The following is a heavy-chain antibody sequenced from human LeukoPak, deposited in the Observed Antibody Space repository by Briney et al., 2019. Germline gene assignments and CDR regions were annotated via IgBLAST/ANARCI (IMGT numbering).Heavy chain of an antibody. V-gene: IGHV4-39*01. D-gene: IGHD1-26*01. J-gene: IGHJ4*02. CDR1: GGSISSSSYY. CDR3: ARPRAELVGAMDY. CDR2: IYYSGST. Sequence: SETLSLTCTVSGGSISSSSYYWGWIRQPPGKELEWIGSIYYSGSTYYNPSLKSRVTISVDTSKNQFSLKLSSVTAADTAVYYCARPRAELVGAMDYWGQGTLVTVSS.